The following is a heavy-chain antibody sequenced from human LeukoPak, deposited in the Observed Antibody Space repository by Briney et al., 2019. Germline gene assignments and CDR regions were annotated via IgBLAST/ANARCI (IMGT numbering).Heavy chain of an antibody. J-gene: IGHJ4*02. CDR2: IYSGGST. Sequence: GGSLRLSCAASGFTVSSNYMSWVRQAPGKGLEWVSVIYSGGSTYYADSVKGRFTISSHNSKNTLYLQMNSLRAEDTAVYYCAKDFIGVAGRHFDYWGQGTLVTVSS. CDR1: GFTVSSNY. V-gene: IGHV3-53*01. D-gene: IGHD6-19*01. CDR3: AKDFIGVAGRHFDY.